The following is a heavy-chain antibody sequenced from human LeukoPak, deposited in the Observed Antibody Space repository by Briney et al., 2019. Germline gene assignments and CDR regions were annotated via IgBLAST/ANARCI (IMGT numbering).Heavy chain of an antibody. CDR2: ISSSSSYI. CDR1: GFTFSGYS. CDR3: ARDGDTMVRGVPDAFDI. J-gene: IGHJ3*02. Sequence: GGSLRLSCAASGFTFSGYSMNWVRQAPGKGLEWVSSISSSSSYIYYADSVKGRFTISRDNAKNSLYLQMNSLRAEDTAVYYCARDGDTMVRGVPDAFDIWGQGTMVTVSS. D-gene: IGHD3-10*01. V-gene: IGHV3-21*01.